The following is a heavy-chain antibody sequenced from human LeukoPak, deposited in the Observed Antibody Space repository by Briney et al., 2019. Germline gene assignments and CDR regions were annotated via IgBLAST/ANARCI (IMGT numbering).Heavy chain of an antibody. V-gene: IGHV3-48*04. CDR1: GFTFNSYS. Sequence: GGSLRLSCAASGFTFNSYSMNWVRQAPGKGLEWVSYISSSSNTIYYADSVKGRFTISRDNAKNSLYLQMNSLRAEDTAVYYCARDWASGYNDYWGQGTLVTVSS. CDR3: ARDWASGYNDY. D-gene: IGHD5-12*01. J-gene: IGHJ4*02. CDR2: ISSSSNTI.